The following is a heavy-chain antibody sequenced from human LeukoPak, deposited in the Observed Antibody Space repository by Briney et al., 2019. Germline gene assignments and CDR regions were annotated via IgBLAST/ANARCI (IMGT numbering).Heavy chain of an antibody. V-gene: IGHV1-46*01. CDR1: GYTFTSYY. Sequence: ASVKVSCMASGYTFTSYYMHWVRQAPGQGLEWMGIINPSGGSTSYAQKFQGRVTMTRDTSTSTVYMELSSLSSEDMAVYYCARGGRERYSSGWTDTFDIWGQGTMVTVSS. CDR2: INPSGGST. CDR3: ARGGRERYSSGWTDTFDI. J-gene: IGHJ3*02. D-gene: IGHD6-19*01.